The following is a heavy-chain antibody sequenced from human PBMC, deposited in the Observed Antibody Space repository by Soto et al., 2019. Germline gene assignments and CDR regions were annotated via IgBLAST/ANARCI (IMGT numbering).Heavy chain of an antibody. D-gene: IGHD3-10*02. CDR1: VGTFSNFA. CDR2: IIPMFVTT. CDR3: AIYLAPVVLGVLSSGLDV. J-gene: IGHJ6*02. Sequence: QVQLVQSGAEIKKTGSSVKVSCKSSVGTFSNFAIEWVRQAPGQGLEWVGGIIPMFVTTYYAERFQGRVTISADESTSTAYKEVSSLTSDDPAVFYCAIYLAPVVLGVLSSGLDVWGQGTTVIVS. V-gene: IGHV1-69*01.